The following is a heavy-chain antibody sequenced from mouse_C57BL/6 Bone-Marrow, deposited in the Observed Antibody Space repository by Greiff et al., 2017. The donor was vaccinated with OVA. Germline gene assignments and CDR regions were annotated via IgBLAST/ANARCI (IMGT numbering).Heavy chain of an antibody. CDR2: IYPRSGNT. V-gene: IGHV1-81*01. CDR1: GYTFTSYG. CDR3: ARGYYGSSYGYFDV. D-gene: IGHD1-1*01. J-gene: IGHJ1*03. Sequence: VQLQQSGAELARPGASVKLSCKASGYTFTSYGISWVKQRTGQGLEWIGEIYPRSGNTYYNEKFKGKATLTADKSSSTAYMELRSLTSEDSAVYFCARGYYGSSYGYFDVWGTGTTVTVSS.